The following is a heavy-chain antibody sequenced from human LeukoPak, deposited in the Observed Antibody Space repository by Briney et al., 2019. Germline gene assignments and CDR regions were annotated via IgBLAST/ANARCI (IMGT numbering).Heavy chain of an antibody. V-gene: IGHV4-34*01. J-gene: IGHJ3*02. CDR2: INHSGST. Sequence: PSETLSLTCAVYGGSFSSYYWSWIRQPPGNGLEWIGEINHSGSTNYNPSLKSRVTISVDTSKNQSSLKLSSVTAADTAVYYCARRRLFLAHAFDIWGQGTMVTVSS. CDR3: ARRRLFLAHAFDI. CDR1: GGSFSSYY. D-gene: IGHD2-21*02.